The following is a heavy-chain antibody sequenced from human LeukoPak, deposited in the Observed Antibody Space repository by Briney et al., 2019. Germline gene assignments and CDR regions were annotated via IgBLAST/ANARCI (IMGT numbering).Heavy chain of an antibody. D-gene: IGHD4-23*01. CDR2: ISSSGNII. CDR1: GFTFSDYY. V-gene: IGHV3-11*01. J-gene: IGHJ4*02. CDR3: ARDSDGGNSWFDY. Sequence: GGSLRLSCAASGFTFSDYYMSWIRQAPGKGLEWISYISSSGNIIGYADSVKGRFTISRDNAKNSLYLQMNSLRAEDTAVYYCARDSDGGNSWFDYWGQGTLVTVSS.